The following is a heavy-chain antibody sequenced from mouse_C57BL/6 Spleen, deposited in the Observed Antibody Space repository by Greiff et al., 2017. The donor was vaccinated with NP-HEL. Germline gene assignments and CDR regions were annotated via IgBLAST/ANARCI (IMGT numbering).Heavy chain of an antibody. V-gene: IGHV1-85*01. J-gene: IGHJ1*03. Sequence: VQLQQSGPELVKPGASVKLSCKASGYTFTSYDINWVKQRPGQGLEWIGWIYPRDGSTKYNEKFKGKATLTVDTSSSTAYMELHSLTSDDSAVYFCAREEYDYDDWYFDVWGTGTTVTVSS. CDR2: IYPRDGST. CDR1: GYTFTSYD. D-gene: IGHD2-4*01. CDR3: AREEYDYDDWYFDV.